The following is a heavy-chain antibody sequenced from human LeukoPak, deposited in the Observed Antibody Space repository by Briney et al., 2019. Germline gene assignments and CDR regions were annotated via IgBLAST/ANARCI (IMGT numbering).Heavy chain of an antibody. V-gene: IGHV3-33*01. J-gene: IGHJ4*02. D-gene: IGHD1-26*01. CDR1: GFTFSSYG. CDR2: IWYDGSNK. CDR3: ARDKTSGSYPSYFDY. Sequence: GGSLRLSCAASGFTFSSYGMHWVRQAPGKGLEWVAVIWYDGSNKYYADSVKGRFTISRDNSKNTLYLQMNSLRAEDTAVYYRARDKTSGSYPSYFDYWGQGTLVTVSS.